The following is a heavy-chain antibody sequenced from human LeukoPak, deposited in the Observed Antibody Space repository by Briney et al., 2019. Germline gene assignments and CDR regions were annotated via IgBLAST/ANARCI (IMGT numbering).Heavy chain of an antibody. CDR1: GFTFSSYW. J-gene: IGHJ4*02. V-gene: IGHV3-74*01. CDR3: ARDPCSGGSCYVGGFDY. D-gene: IGHD2-15*01. CDR2: INSDGSST. Sequence: PGGSLRLSCAASGFTFSSYWMHWVRQAPGKGLVWVSRINSDGSSTSYADSVKGRFTISRDNAKNTLYPQMNSLRAEDTAVYYCARDPCSGGSCYVGGFDYWGQGTLVTVSS.